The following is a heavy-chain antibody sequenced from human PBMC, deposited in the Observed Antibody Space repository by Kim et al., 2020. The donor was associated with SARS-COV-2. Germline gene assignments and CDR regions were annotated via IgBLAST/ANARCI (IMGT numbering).Heavy chain of an antibody. D-gene: IGHD3-16*01. J-gene: IGHJ3*02. V-gene: IGHV3-33*01. Sequence: NCAGSEKGRFTVARDNSKNMGYLKMNSLRAEDTAMYYCTREGGGHTFDIWGQGTMVTVSS. CDR3: TREGGGHTFDI.